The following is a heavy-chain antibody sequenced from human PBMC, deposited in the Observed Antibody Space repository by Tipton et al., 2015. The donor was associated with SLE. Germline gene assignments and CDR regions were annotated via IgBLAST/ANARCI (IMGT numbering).Heavy chain of an antibody. D-gene: IGHD4-17*01. V-gene: IGHV4-4*07. CDR1: GGSISNYY. Sequence: TLSLTCSVSVSGGSISNYYWHWIRQPAGQRLEWIGRFYSSGDRDYNPSLRSRVTMSIDASQNRVSLRLKSVSAADTAVYYCARGSDGEYVRYFDVWGPGTLVTVSS. CDR2: FYSSGDR. CDR3: ARGSDGEYVRYFDV. J-gene: IGHJ2*01.